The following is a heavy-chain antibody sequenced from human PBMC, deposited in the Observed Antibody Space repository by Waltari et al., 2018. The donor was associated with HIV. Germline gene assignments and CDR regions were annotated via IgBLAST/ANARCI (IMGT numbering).Heavy chain of an antibody. CDR1: RGSFSNYA. CDR3: ATGDGRNFGVVREYYHYGMDV. Sequence: VHIVQSGAEVKKPGSSVKVSCQASRGSFSNYAVSWVRPVPGQGLEWLGGVIPIFGSPDYSQRFHGRLTIVADESINTAYMELSSLTSEDTAVYYCATGDGRNFGVVREYYHYGMDVWGQGTTVTVSS. CDR2: VIPIFGSP. D-gene: IGHD3-3*01. V-gene: IGHV1-69*01. J-gene: IGHJ6*02.